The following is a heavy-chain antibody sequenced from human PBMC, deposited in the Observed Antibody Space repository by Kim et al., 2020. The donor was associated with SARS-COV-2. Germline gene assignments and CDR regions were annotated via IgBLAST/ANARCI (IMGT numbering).Heavy chain of an antibody. CDR3: AKTSRGVYSNYGVSDY. J-gene: IGHJ4*02. D-gene: IGHD4-4*01. Sequence: GGSLRLSCAASGFTFSSYAMSWVRQAPGKGLEWVSAISGSGGSTYYADSVKGRFTISRDNSKNTLYLQMNSLRAEDTAVYYCAKTSRGVYSNYGVSDYWGQGTLVTVSS. V-gene: IGHV3-23*01. CDR2: ISGSGGST. CDR1: GFTFSSYA.